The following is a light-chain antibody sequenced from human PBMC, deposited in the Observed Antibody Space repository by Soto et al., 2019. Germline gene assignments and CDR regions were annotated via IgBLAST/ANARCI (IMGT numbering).Light chain of an antibody. CDR2: DIN. Sequence: QSVLTQPAPGLGPPGSPLPSSSLGTASTVGNFIFVSWYRQHPGKAPKLMIYDINNRPSGVSNRFSGSKSGNTASLTISGLQAEDEADYYCVSYTTSASYVFGTGTKLTVL. V-gene: IGLV2-14*01. CDR1: ASTVGNFIF. CDR3: VSYTTSASYV. J-gene: IGLJ1*01.